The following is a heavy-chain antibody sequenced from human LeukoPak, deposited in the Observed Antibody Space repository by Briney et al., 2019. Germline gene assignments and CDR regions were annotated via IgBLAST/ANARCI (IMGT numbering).Heavy chain of an antibody. CDR3: TSQQQLLTFFDY. V-gene: IGHV3-7*03. D-gene: IGHD6-13*01. CDR2: IKQDRSEK. J-gene: IGHJ4*02. Sequence: PGGSLRLSCAASGFTFTNYWMSWVRQAPGKGLELVANIKQDRSEKYYVDSVKGRFTTSRDNAKNSLYLQMNSLKTEDTAVYYCTSQQQLLTFFDYWGQGTLVTVSS. CDR1: GFTFTNYW.